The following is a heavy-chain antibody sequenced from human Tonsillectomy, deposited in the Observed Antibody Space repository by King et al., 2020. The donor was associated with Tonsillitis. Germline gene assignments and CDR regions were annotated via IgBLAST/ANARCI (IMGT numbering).Heavy chain of an antibody. CDR3: ARGESGYSVGPFDN. D-gene: IGHD5/OR15-5a*01. Sequence: VQVVESGGGVVQPGGSLRLSCSASGFAFKRYAMFWVRQAPGKGLEWVALISHDGNKTYYADSVKGRFTVSRDNSKNTLYVQMKSLRVEDTALFYCARGESGYSVGPFDNW. V-gene: IGHV3-30*03. CDR1: GFAFKRYA. CDR2: ISHDGNKT. J-gene: IGHJ3*02.